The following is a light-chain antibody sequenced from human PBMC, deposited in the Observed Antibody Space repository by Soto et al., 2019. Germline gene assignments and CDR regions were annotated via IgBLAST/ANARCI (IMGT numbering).Light chain of an antibody. CDR3: QQSYNTLIT. J-gene: IGKJ5*01. CDR1: QTIRNY. V-gene: IGKV1-39*01. CDR2: AAS. Sequence: DIQMTQSPSPLSAFVGDRVPITFRASQTIRNYLNWYQQKPGEAPKLLIYAASRLQSGVPSRFSGSGSGTDFTLTINSLQAEDFATYYCQQSYNTLITFGHGTRLEIK.